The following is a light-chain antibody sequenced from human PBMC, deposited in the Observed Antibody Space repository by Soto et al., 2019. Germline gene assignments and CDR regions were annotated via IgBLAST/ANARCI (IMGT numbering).Light chain of an antibody. CDR3: QQYNNWPRT. CDR1: QSVSSN. V-gene: IGKV3-15*01. CDR2: DTF. Sequence: EIVMTQSPATLSVSPGERATLSCRASQSVSSNLAWYQQKPGLAPRLLIFDTFTRATGVPARFSGSGSGTEFTLTISSLQSEDFAVYYCQQYNNWPRTFGQGTKVDIK. J-gene: IGKJ1*01.